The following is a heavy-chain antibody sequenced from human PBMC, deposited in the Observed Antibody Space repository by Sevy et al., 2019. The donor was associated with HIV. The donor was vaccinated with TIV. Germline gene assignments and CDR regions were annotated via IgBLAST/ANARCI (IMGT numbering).Heavy chain of an antibody. J-gene: IGHJ4*02. V-gene: IGHV5-51*01. Sequence: GASMKISCEGSGYSFTTYWIGWERQMPGKGLAWMGVIYPDASDTRYNPSFPGQVTIPADKSINTAYLEWSSLKASDTAIYYCARLEQRHCHGTHCYPFDYWGQGTLVSVSS. CDR2: IYPDASDT. CDR3: ARLEQRHCHGTHCYPFDY. D-gene: IGHD2-21*01. CDR1: GYSFTTYW.